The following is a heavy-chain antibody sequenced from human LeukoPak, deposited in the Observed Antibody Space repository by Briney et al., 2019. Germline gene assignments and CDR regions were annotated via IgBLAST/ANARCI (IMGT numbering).Heavy chain of an antibody. V-gene: IGHV1-18*01. CDR1: GYTFTSYG. CDR2: ISAYNGNT. CDR3: AKDPDDYGDYAFDI. D-gene: IGHD4-17*01. J-gene: IGHJ3*02. Sequence: ASVKVSCKASGYTFTSYGITWVRQAPGQGLEWMGWISAYNGNTNYAQKFQGRVTITTDESTSTAYMELSSLRAEDTAVYYCAKDPDDYGDYAFDIWGQGTMVTVSS.